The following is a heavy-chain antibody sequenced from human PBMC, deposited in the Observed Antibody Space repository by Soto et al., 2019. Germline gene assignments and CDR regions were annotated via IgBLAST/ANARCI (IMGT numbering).Heavy chain of an antibody. J-gene: IGHJ6*02. Sequence: ASVKVSCKASGGTFSNYAIAWLRQAPGQGLEWMGGIILPFGTPNYAQKFQGRVTMTRNTSISTAYMELSSLRSEDTAVYYCAREGVRGMDVWGQGTTVTVSS. CDR2: IILPFGTP. CDR3: AREGVRGMDV. V-gene: IGHV1-69*05. CDR1: GGTFSNYA. D-gene: IGHD3-16*01.